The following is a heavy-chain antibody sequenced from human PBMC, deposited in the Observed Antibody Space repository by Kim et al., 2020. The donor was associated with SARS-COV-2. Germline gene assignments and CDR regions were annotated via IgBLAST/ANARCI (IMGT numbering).Heavy chain of an antibody. V-gene: IGHV5-10-1*01. D-gene: IGHD3-10*01. CDR1: GYSFTSYW. J-gene: IGHJ6*02. CDR3: ASPGGGYGSGSYYADYYYYGMDV. CDR2: IDPSDSYT. Sequence: GESLKISCKGSGYSFTSYWISWVRQMPGKGLEWMGRIDPSDSYTNYSPSFQGHVTISADKSISTAYLQWSSLKASDTAMYYCASPGGGYGSGSYYADYYYYGMDVWGQGTTVTVSS.